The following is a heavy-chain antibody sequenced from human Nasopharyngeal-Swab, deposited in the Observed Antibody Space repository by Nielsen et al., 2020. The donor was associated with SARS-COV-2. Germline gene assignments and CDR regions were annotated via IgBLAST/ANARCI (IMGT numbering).Heavy chain of an antibody. D-gene: IGHD3-3*01. V-gene: IGHV1-18*04. CDR1: GYTFTYYG. Sequence: ASVQVSCKASGYTFTYYGFTWVRQAPAQGLEWMGWISAYNGNTHYAQKLQGRVTMTTDTSTSTAYMELRSLRSDDTAVYYCARDQPPPYDFWSGYYREYNWFDPWGQGTLVTVSS. CDR2: ISAYNGNT. J-gene: IGHJ5*02. CDR3: ARDQPPPYDFWSGYYREYNWFDP.